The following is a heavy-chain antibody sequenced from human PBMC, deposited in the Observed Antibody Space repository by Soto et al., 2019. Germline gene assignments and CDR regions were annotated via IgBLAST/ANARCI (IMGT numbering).Heavy chain of an antibody. CDR3: ATNYGSGSAHFDN. J-gene: IGHJ4*02. D-gene: IGHD3-10*01. CDR2: IIPMLGMS. Sequence: QVQLVQSGAEVKTPGSSVKVSCTASGDTFNFYTLSWVRQAPGQGLEWMGRIIPMLGMSNYAQKFQGRVTMSADNTASTAYMWLSSLISEDTALYYCATNYGSGSAHFDNWGQGTLVTVSS. V-gene: IGHV1-69*02. CDR1: GDTFNFYT.